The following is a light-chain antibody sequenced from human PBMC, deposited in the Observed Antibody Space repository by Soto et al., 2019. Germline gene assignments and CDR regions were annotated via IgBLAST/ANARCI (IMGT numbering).Light chain of an antibody. CDR3: CSYAGSSTYV. CDR2: EVS. CDR1: SSDVGSYNL. J-gene: IGLJ1*01. V-gene: IGLV2-23*02. Sequence: QSALTQPASVSGSPRQSITISCTGTSSDVGSYNLVSWYQQHPGKAPKLMIYEVSKRPSGVSNRFSGSKSGNTASLTISGLQAEDEADYYCCSYAGSSTYVFGTGTXVTVL.